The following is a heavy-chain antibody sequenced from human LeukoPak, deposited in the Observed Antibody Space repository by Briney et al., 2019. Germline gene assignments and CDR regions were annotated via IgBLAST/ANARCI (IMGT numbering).Heavy chain of an antibody. Sequence: SETLSLTCSVSGGSISGYYWSWIRQPPGKGLEWIGYFYYTGYTNYNPSLKSRVAISVDTSKNQFSLNLSSVTAADTAVYYCARRWVYDKRAFDAWGQGTMVTVSS. D-gene: IGHD3-16*01. CDR1: GGSISGYY. CDR2: FYYTGYT. V-gene: IGHV4-59*08. CDR3: ARRWVYDKRAFDA. J-gene: IGHJ3*01.